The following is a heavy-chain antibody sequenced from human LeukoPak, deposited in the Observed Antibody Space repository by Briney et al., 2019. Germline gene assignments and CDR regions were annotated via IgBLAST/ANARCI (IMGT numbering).Heavy chain of an antibody. D-gene: IGHD3-22*01. CDR2: IKQDGSEK. V-gene: IGHV3-7*04. CDR1: GFTFSSYW. CDR3: ARGPRYYYDSSGYTKY. J-gene: IGHJ4*02. Sequence: GGSLRLSCAASGFTFSSYWMSWVRQAPGKGLEWVANIKQDGSEKYYVDSVKGRFTISGDNAKNSLYLQMNSLRAEDTAVYYCARGPRYYYDSSGYTKYWGQGTLVTVSS.